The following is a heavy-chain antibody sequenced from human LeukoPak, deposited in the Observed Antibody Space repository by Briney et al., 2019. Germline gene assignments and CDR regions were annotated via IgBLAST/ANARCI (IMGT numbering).Heavy chain of an antibody. CDR2: ISSSSSYI. J-gene: IGHJ4*02. CDR3: TREGYGDPKRTTGRHYDY. D-gene: IGHD4-17*01. CDR1: GFTFSSYS. Sequence: PGGSLRLSCAASGFTFSSYSMNWVRQAPGKGLEWVSSISSSSSYIYYADSVKGRFTISRDNAKNSLYLQMNSLRAEDTAVYYCTREGYGDPKRTTGRHYDYWGQGTLVTVSS. V-gene: IGHV3-21*01.